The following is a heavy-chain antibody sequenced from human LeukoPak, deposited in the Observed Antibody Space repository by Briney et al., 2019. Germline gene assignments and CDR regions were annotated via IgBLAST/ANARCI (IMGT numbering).Heavy chain of an antibody. CDR1: GFTCSSYA. D-gene: IGHD4-17*01. CDR2: ISGSGSST. J-gene: IGHJ4*02. V-gene: IGHV3-23*01. CDR3: ARDHGDYTFGL. Sequence: PGGSRRLSCAAPGFTCSSYAISWVRQAPGKGLEWVSAISGSGSSTYYRDSVKGRFTISRDNSKNTLYLQMNSLRAEDTAVYHCARDHGDYTFGLWGQGTLVTVSS.